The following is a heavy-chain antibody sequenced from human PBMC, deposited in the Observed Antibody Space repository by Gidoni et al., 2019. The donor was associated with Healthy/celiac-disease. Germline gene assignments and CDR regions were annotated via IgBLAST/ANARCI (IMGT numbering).Heavy chain of an antibody. Sequence: QVQLVQSGAEVKKPGASVKVSCKASGYTFTSYSMHWVRQAPGQGLEWMGIINPSGGSTSYAQKFQGRVTMTRDTSTSTVYMELSSLGSEDTAVYYCAREGPAYDFWSGYLGYYDYGMDVWGQGTTVTVSS. CDR1: GYTFTSYS. V-gene: IGHV1-46*01. CDR2: INPSGGST. D-gene: IGHD3-3*01. J-gene: IGHJ6*02. CDR3: AREGPAYDFWSGYLGYYDYGMDV.